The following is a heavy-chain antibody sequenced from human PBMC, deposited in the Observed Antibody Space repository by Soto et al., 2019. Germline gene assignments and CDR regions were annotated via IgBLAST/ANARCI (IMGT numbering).Heavy chain of an antibody. CDR3: ARDDSSWYYGY. CDR2: IWYDGSNK. J-gene: IGHJ4*02. CDR1: GFTFSSYG. Sequence: QVQLVESGGGVVQPGRSLRLSCAASGFTFSSYGMHWVRQAPGKGLEWVAVIWYDGSNKYYADSVKGRFTISRDNSKNTLYLQMNSLRAEDTAVYYCARDDSSWYYGYWGQGTLVTVSS. V-gene: IGHV3-33*01. D-gene: IGHD6-13*01.